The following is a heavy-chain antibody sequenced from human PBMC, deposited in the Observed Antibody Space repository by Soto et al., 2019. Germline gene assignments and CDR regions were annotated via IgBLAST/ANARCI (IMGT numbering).Heavy chain of an antibody. V-gene: IGHV1-58*02. Sequence: SVKVSCKASGFTFTSSAMQWVRQARGQRLEWIGWIVVGSGNTNYAQKFQERVTITRDMSTSTAYMELSSLRSEDTAVYYCAASPVVPAADYYYYYMDVWGKGTTVTVSS. J-gene: IGHJ6*03. CDR1: GFTFTSSA. CDR3: AASPVVPAADYYYYYMDV. CDR2: IVVGSGNT. D-gene: IGHD2-2*01.